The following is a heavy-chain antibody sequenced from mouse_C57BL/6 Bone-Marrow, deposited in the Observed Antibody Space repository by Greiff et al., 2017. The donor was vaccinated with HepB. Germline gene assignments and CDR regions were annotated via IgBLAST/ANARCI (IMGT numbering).Heavy chain of an antibody. CDR3: TREGIVTTNYYAMDY. CDR1: GYTFTDYE. D-gene: IGHD2-5*01. V-gene: IGHV1-15*01. Sequence: VQLQQSGAELVRPGASVTLSCKASGYTFTDYEMHWVKQTPVHGLEWIGAIDPETGGTAYNQKFKGKAILTADKSSSTAYMELRSLTSEDSAVYYCTREGIVTTNYYAMDYWGQGTSVTVSS. J-gene: IGHJ4*01. CDR2: IDPETGGT.